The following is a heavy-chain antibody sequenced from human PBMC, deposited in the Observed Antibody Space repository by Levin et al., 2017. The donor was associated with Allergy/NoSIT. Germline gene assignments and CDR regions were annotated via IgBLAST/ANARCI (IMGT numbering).Heavy chain of an antibody. CDR3: ATQKGERLRSYSYYGMDV. V-gene: IGHV1-8*01. D-gene: IGHD1-1*01. J-gene: IGHJ6*02. CDR2: MNPNSGNT. CDR1: GYTFTNYD. Sequence: GESLKISCKASGYTFTNYDINWVRQATGQGLEWMGWMNPNSGNTGYAQKFQGRVTLTRTSSISTAYMELSSLTSEDTAVYYCATQKGERLRSYSYYGMDVWGQGTTVTVSS.